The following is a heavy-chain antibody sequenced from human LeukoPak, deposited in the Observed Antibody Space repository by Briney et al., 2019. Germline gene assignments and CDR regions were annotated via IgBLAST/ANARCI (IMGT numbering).Heavy chain of an antibody. CDR3: ATPRGYCSSTSCYEFGY. CDR1: GYTLTELS. Sequence: ASVKVSCKVSGYTLTELSMHWVRQAPGKGLEWMGGFDPEDGETIYAQKFHGRVTMTEDTSTDTAYMELSSLRSEDTAVYYCATPRGYCSSTSCYEFGYWGQGTLVTVSS. J-gene: IGHJ4*02. V-gene: IGHV1-24*01. CDR2: FDPEDGET. D-gene: IGHD2-2*01.